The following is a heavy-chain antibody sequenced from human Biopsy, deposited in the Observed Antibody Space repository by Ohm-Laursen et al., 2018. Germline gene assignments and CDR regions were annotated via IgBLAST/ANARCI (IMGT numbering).Heavy chain of an antibody. CDR3: AKDRRTMRVWYFDL. J-gene: IGHJ2*01. CDR2: ISSTGNST. V-gene: IGHV3-23*01. D-gene: IGHD4/OR15-4a*01. Sequence: SLRLSCAASGFDFSDHSMSWVRQAPGKGLEWVSGISSTGNSTYYADSVKGRFTISRDNSKNTLYLQLNSLRVEDTALYYCAKDRRTMRVWYFDLWGRGTLVTVSS. CDR1: GFDFSDHS.